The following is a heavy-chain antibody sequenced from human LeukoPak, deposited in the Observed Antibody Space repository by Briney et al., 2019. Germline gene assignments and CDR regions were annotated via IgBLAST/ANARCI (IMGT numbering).Heavy chain of an antibody. CDR1: GGSFSGYY. J-gene: IGHJ4*02. CDR3: ARSPRGVTATIYFDY. CDR2: IYHRGTT. D-gene: IGHD2-21*02. V-gene: IGHV4-34*01. Sequence: SETLSLTCAVYGGSFSGYYWSWIRQPPGEGLQWIGSIYHRGTTYYNPSLKSRVSMSVDTSKNQFSLKLSSVTAADTAVYYCARSPRGVTATIYFDYWGQGTLVTASS.